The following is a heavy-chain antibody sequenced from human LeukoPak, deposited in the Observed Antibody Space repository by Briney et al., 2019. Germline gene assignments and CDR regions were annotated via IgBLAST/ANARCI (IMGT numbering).Heavy chain of an antibody. CDR2: IYNSGNT. Sequence: SSETLSLTCTVSGDSIRTSKYYWGWIRQPPGKGLEWIGSIYNSGNTNYNPSLKSRVTISIDTSKNQFSLKLSSVTAADTAVYYCARVQSRLSWFDPWGQGTLVTVSS. CDR3: ARVQSRLSWFDP. CDR1: GDSIRTSKYY. J-gene: IGHJ5*02. V-gene: IGHV4-39*07.